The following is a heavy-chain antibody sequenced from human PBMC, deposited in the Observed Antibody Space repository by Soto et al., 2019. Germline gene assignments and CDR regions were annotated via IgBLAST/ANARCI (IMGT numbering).Heavy chain of an antibody. CDR2: ISSSGGST. J-gene: IGHJ4*02. CDR1: GFTFSSYA. D-gene: IGHD4-17*01. V-gene: IGHV3-23*01. CDR3: ARVMTTVTTSYFDY. Sequence: GGSLRLSCAASGFTFSSYAMSWVRQAPGKGLEWVSDISSSGGSTYYADSVKGRFTISRDNAKNSLYLQMNSLRAEDTAVYYCARVMTTVTTSYFDYWGQGTLVTVSS.